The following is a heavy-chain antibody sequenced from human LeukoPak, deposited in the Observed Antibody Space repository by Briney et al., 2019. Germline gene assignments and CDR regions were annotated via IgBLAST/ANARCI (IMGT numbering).Heavy chain of an antibody. Sequence: GGSLRLSCAASGFTFSGSAMHWVRQASGKGLEWVGRIRSKANSYATAYAASVKGRFTISRDDSKNTAYLQMNSLKTEDTAVYYCTGALLWFGELSNYYYYYGMDVRGKGTTVTVPP. D-gene: IGHD3-10*01. CDR1: GFTFSGSA. J-gene: IGHJ6*04. CDR2: IRSKANSYAT. V-gene: IGHV3-73*01. CDR3: TGALLWFGELSNYYYYYGMDV.